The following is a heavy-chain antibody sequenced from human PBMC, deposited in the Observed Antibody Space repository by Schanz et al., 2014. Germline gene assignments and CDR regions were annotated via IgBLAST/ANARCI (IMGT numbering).Heavy chain of an antibody. CDR3: AKTPREYCNYDNCPNWFDS. Sequence: EVHLLESGGGLVQPGGSLRLSCAASGFSFGTYAMSWVRQAPGKGLLWVSRIKSDGSSTSYADSVKGRFTISRDNAKNTLYLQMNSLRAEDTAVYYCAKTPREYCNYDNCPNWFDSWGQGTLVTASS. D-gene: IGHD2-15*01. J-gene: IGHJ5*01. V-gene: IGHV3-23*01. CDR1: GFSFGTYA. CDR2: IKSDGSST.